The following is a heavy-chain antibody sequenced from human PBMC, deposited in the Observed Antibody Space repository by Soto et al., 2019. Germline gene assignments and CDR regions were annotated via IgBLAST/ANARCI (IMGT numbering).Heavy chain of an antibody. CDR1: GFTFSSYA. D-gene: IGHD2-2*01. Sequence: GGSLRLSCAASGFTFSSYAMHWVRQAPGKGLEWVAVISYDGSNKYYADSVKGRFTISRDNSKNTLYLQMNSLRAEDTAVYYCASGLEYCSIPSCSPMEVWAQGTTVTVS. J-gene: IGHJ6*02. V-gene: IGHV3-30-3*02. CDR2: ISYDGSNK. CDR3: ASGLEYCSIPSCSPMEV.